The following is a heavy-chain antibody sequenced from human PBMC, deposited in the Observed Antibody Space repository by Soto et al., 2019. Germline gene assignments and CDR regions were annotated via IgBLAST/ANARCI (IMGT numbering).Heavy chain of an antibody. CDR1: GGTFSSYA. Sequence: ASVKVSCKASGGTFSSYAISWVRQAPGQGLEWMGGIIPIFGTANYAQKFQGRVTITADESTSTAYMELSSLRSEDTAVYYCARGSQGEQQSVGYGDYEPFDYWGQGTLVTVSS. J-gene: IGHJ4*02. D-gene: IGHD4-17*01. CDR2: IIPIFGTA. V-gene: IGHV1-69*13. CDR3: ARGSQGEQQSVGYGDYEPFDY.